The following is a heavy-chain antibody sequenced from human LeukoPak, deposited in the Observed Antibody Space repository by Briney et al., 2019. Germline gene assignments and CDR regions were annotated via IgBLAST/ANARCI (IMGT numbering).Heavy chain of an antibody. J-gene: IGHJ4*02. Sequence: NPSETLSLTCTVSGGSISSSSYYWGWIRQPPGEGLEWIGSIYYSGSTYYNPSLKSRVTISVDTSKNQFSLKLSSVTAADTAVYYCARISRGYYYGWLWYYFDYWGQGTLVTVSS. CDR3: ARISRGYYYGWLWYYFDY. D-gene: IGHD3-22*01. CDR1: GGSISSSSYY. CDR2: IYYSGST. V-gene: IGHV4-39*01.